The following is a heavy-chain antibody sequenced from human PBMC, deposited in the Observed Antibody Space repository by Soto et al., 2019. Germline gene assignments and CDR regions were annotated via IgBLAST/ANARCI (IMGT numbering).Heavy chain of an antibody. CDR3: ARGQFRDAFDI. Sequence: SETLSLTCTVSGGSISSYYWSWIRQPPGKGLEWIGYICYSGSTNYNPSLKSRVTISVDTSKNQFSLKLSSVTAADTAVYYCARGQFRDAFDIWGQGTMVTVSS. V-gene: IGHV4-59*01. CDR1: GGSISSYY. CDR2: ICYSGST. J-gene: IGHJ3*02.